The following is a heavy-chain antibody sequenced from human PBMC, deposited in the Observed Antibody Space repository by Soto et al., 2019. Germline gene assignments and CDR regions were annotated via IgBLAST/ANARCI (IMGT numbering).Heavy chain of an antibody. CDR3: TTGTYYDYIYKY. D-gene: IGHD3-16*01. V-gene: IGHV3-15*01. CDR2: IKSKTDGGTT. CDR1: GFTFSNAW. Sequence: PGGSLRLSCAASGFTFSNAWMSWVRQAPGKGLEWVGRIKSKTDGGTTDYAAPVKGRFTISRDDSKNTLYLQMNSLKTEDTAVYYCTTGTYYDYIYKYWGQGTRVTVSS. J-gene: IGHJ4*02.